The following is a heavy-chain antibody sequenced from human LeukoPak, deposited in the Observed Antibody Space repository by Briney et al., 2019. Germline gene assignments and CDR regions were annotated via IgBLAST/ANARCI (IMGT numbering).Heavy chain of an antibody. CDR1: GFTFNDYY. V-gene: IGHV3-11*04. CDR2: ISAGGYPI. J-gene: IGHJ4*01. CDR3: VMTAGPPTDH. Sequence: GGSLTLSCTGSGFTFNDYYMSWFRQAPGKGLEWLSFISAGGYPIYYADSVRGRFTISRDTAKNSLYLQTNSLRVEDTAVYYCVMTAGPPTDHWGQGALVTVSS.